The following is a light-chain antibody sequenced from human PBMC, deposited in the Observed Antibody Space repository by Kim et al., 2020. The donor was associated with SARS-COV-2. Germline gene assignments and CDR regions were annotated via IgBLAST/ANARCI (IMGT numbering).Light chain of an antibody. Sequence: GRSVIISSTGPSSDAGGYNYVPCYQQHPGKAPNRAIFDGSKRPPGVPPRCSGSKPRSTASLTTSGVQAAEEADYYCCPYACSYGVVFGGGTQLTVL. CDR3: CPYACSYGVV. V-gene: IGLV2-11*01. CDR1: SSDAGGYNY. J-gene: IGLJ2*01. CDR2: DGS.